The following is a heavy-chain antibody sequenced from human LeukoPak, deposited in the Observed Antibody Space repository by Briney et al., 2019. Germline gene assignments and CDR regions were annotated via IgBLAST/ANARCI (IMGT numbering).Heavy chain of an antibody. V-gene: IGHV3-23*01. CDR2: ISGSGGST. J-gene: IGHJ4*02. D-gene: IGHD2-15*01. CDR3: AKIPRVSSIVVVVAATYDY. CDR1: GFTFSSYA. Sequence: PGGSLRLSCAASGFTFSSYAMSWVRQAPGKGLGWVSAISGSGGSTYCADSVKGRFTISRDNSKNTLYLQMNSLRAEDTAVYYCAKIPRVSSIVVVVAATYDYWGQGTLVTVSS.